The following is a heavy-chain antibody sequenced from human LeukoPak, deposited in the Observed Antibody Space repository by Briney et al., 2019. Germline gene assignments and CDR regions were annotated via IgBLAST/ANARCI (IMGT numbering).Heavy chain of an antibody. CDR2: ISSSGSTI. V-gene: IGHV3-11*01. D-gene: IGHD5-18*01. Sequence: GGSLRLSCAASGFTFSDYYMSWIRQAPGKGLEWVSYISSSGSTIYYAVSVKGRFTISRDNAKNSLYLQMNSLRAEDTAVYYCARSTAMATYYYYGMDVWGQGTTVTVSS. CDR1: GFTFSDYY. CDR3: ARSTAMATYYYYGMDV. J-gene: IGHJ6*02.